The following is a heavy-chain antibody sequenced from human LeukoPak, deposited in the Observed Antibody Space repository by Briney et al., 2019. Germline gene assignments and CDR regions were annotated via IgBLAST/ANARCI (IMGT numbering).Heavy chain of an antibody. CDR1: GGSITSSNYC. J-gene: IGHJ5*02. D-gene: IGHD6-19*01. CDR2: IYYSGST. Sequence: SETLSLTCTVSGGSITSSNYCSGWHRQPPGTGLEWIGAIYYSGSTYYNPSLKSRVTISVDTSKNQFSLKLSSVTAADTAVYYCASCIAEAGTHWFDPWGQGTLVTVSS. V-gene: IGHV4-39*01. CDR3: ASCIAEAGTHWFDP.